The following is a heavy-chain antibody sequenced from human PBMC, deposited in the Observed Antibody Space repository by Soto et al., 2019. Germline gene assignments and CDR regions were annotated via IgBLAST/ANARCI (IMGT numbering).Heavy chain of an antibody. CDR1: GFTFSSYS. J-gene: IGHJ4*02. CDR2: ISSSSSYI. Sequence: EVQLVESGGGLVKPGGSLRLSCAASGFTFSSYSMNWVRQAPGKGLEWVSAISSSSSYIYYADSVKGRFTISRDNAKNSLYLQMNSLRAEDTAVYYCARGGGAATNDYWGQGTLVTVSS. V-gene: IGHV3-21*01. CDR3: ARGGGAATNDY. D-gene: IGHD6-13*01.